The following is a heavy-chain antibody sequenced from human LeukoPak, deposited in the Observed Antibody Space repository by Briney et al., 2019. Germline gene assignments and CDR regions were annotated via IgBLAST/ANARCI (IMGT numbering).Heavy chain of an antibody. CDR3: ARSIEPPTMIDAFDI. V-gene: IGHV3-30*04. Sequence: GRSLRLSCAASGFTFSSYAMHWVRQAPGKGLEWVAVISYDGSNKYYADSVKGRFTISRDNSKNTLYLQMNSLRAEDTAVYYCARSIEPPTMIDAFDIWGQGTMVTVSS. CDR2: ISYDGSNK. D-gene: IGHD3-22*01. CDR1: GFTFSSYA. J-gene: IGHJ3*02.